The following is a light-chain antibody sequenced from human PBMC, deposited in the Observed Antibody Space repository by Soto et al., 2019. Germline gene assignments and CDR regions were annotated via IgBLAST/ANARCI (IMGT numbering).Light chain of an antibody. CDR1: QSVSSN. CDR2: GAS. CDR3: QQDNNWPPT. V-gene: IGKV3-15*01. Sequence: DIVMTQSPATLSVSPGERATLSCRASQSVSSNLAWYQQKPGQAPRLLIYGASTRATGIPARFSGSGSGTEFTLTISSLQSEDFAVYYCQQDNNWPPTFGQGTKLEIK. J-gene: IGKJ2*01.